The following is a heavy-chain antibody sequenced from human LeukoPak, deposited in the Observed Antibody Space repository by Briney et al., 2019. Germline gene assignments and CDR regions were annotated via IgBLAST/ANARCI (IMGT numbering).Heavy chain of an antibody. CDR2: ISSSSTYI. D-gene: IGHD2-8*01. Sequence: GGSLRLSCAASGFTFSSYSMNWVRQAPGKGLEWVSSISSSSTYIYYADSLKGRFTISRDNAKNSLYLQMNSLRAEDTAVYYCAREHLEEGVNDYWGQGTLVTVSS. J-gene: IGHJ4*02. V-gene: IGHV3-21*01. CDR3: AREHLEEGVNDY. CDR1: GFTFSSYS.